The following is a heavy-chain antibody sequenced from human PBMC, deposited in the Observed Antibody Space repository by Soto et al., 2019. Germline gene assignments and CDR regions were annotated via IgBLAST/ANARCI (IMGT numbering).Heavy chain of an antibody. CDR2: TRNNAKSYTT. CDR1: GFIFSDHY. V-gene: IGHV3-72*01. CDR3: ASGLFSVSRCYSEVGGY. D-gene: IGHD2-15*01. J-gene: IGHJ4*02. Sequence: HPGGSLRLSCAASGFIFSDHYMDFVRQAPGKGLECVGRTRNNAKSYTTYYAASVKGRFTISRDDSKNSLYLQMNSLKTEDTGVYYCASGLFSVSRCYSEVGGYWCQGTLVTVSS.